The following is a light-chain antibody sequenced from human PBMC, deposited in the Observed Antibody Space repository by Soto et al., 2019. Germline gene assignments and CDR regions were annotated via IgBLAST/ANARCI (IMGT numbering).Light chain of an antibody. V-gene: IGLV2-11*01. CDR1: SSDVGAYNY. Sequence: QSALTQPRSVSGSPGQSVTISCTGTSSDVGAYNYVSWYQQHPGKVPKLMIYDVSRRPSGVPDRLSGSKSGNTASLTISGLQADDEADYYCCSYAGSYTVVFGGGTKLTVL. CDR2: DVS. CDR3: CSYAGSYTVV. J-gene: IGLJ3*02.